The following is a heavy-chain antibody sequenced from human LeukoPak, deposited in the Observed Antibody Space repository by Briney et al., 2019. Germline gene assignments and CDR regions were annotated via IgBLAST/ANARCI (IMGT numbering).Heavy chain of an antibody. Sequence: SETLSLTCAVYGGSFSGYYWSWIRQPPGKGLEWIGEINHSGSTNYNPSLKSRVTISVDTSKNQFSLKLSSVTAADTAVHYCARGLGRWLQLLGNWFDPWGQGTLVTVSS. CDR2: INHSGST. V-gene: IGHV4-34*01. J-gene: IGHJ5*02. CDR3: ARGLGRWLQLLGNWFDP. D-gene: IGHD5-12*01. CDR1: GGSFSGYY.